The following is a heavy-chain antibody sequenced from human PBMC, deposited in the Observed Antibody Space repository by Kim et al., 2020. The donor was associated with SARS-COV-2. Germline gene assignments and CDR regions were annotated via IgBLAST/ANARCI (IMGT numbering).Heavy chain of an antibody. D-gene: IGHD3-22*01. CDR2: ISGSGSDT. Sequence: GGSLRLSCEASEITFSSYVMTWVRQAPGKGLEWVSSISGSGSDTYYADSVKGRFTVSRDNTKNTVYLQMNSLRVDDTAIYYCAKEGLTMVVVISSWGAFVPWGQGTIVPVSS. V-gene: IGHV3-23*01. CDR3: AKEGLTMVVVISSWGAFVP. CDR1: EITFSSYV. J-gene: IGHJ3*01.